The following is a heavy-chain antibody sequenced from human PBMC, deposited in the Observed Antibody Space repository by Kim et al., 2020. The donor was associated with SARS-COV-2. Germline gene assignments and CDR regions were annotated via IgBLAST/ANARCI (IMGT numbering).Heavy chain of an antibody. Sequence: SETVSLTCTVSGGSISSSSYYWGWIRQPPGKGLEWIGSIYYSGSTYYNPSLKSRVTISVDTSKNQFSLKLSSVTAADTAVYYCAKLDNDILTGYFGYWGQGTLVTVSS. CDR2: IYYSGST. D-gene: IGHD3-9*01. CDR1: GGSISSSSYY. J-gene: IGHJ4*02. CDR3: AKLDNDILTGYFGY. V-gene: IGHV4-39*01.